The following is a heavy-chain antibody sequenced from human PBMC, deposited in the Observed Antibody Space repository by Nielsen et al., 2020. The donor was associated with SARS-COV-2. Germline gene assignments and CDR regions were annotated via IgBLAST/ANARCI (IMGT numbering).Heavy chain of an antibody. CDR2: INSDGSST. CDR1: GFTFSSYW. CDR3: ARGGGDCYALGGMDV. V-gene: IGHV3-74*01. J-gene: IGHJ6*02. D-gene: IGHD2-21*02. Sequence: GESLKISCAASGFTFSSYWMHWVRQAPGKGLVWVSRINSDGSSTSYADSVKGRFTISRDNAKNTLYLQVNSLRAEDTAVYYCARGGGDCYALGGMDVWGQGTTVTVSS.